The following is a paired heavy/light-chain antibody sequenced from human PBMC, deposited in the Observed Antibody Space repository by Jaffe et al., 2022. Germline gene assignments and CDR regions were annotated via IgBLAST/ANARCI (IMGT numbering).Light chain of an antibody. CDR2: DVS. V-gene: IGLV2-14*03. CDR3: SSYRTSATVV. J-gene: IGLJ2*01. Sequence: QSALIQPASVSGSPGQSITISCTGTSSDVGGYNYVSWYQQHPGKAPKLMISDVSYRPPGVSNRFSGSKSGDTASLTISALQAEDEAVYYCSSYRTSATVVFGGGTKLTVL. CDR1: SSDVGGYNY.
Heavy chain of an antibody. J-gene: IGHJ3*02. V-gene: IGHV4-38-2*01. CDR2: ISHTGGT. Sequence: QVQLQESGPGLVKPSETLSLTCAVSGYSISSGYFWGWLRQSPEKGLEWIGSISHTGGTYYNPSLNSRVTMSVDTSKNQFSLHLSYVTAADTALYYCTRGGRAAATDAFDIWGQGTMVTISS. CDR3: TRGGRAAATDAFDI. D-gene: IGHD6-13*01. CDR1: GYSISSGYF.